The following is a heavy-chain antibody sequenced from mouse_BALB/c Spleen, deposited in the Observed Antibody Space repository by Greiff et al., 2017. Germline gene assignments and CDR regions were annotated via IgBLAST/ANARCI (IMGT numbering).Heavy chain of an antibody. CDR3: ARDSPYYYGSSAWFAY. Sequence: EVMLVESGGGLVQPGGSLRLSCATSGFTFTDYYMSWVRQPPGKALEWLGFIRNKANGYTTEYSASVKGRFTISRDNSQSILYLQMNTLRAEDSATYYCARDSPYYYGSSAWFAYWGQGTLVTVSA. V-gene: IGHV7-3*02. CDR2: IRNKANGYTT. CDR1: GFTFTDYY. J-gene: IGHJ3*01. D-gene: IGHD1-1*01.